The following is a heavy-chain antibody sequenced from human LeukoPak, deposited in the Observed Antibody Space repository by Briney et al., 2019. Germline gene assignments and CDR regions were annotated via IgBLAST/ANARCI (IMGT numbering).Heavy chain of an antibody. V-gene: IGHV5-51*01. CDR3: ARHASTISLYYYYYMDV. J-gene: IGHJ6*03. Sequence: PGESLKISCKGSGHSFTSYWIGWVRQMPGKGLEWMGIIYPGDSDTRYSPSFQGQVTISADKSISTAYLQWSSLKASDTAMYYCARHASTISLYYYYYMDVWGKGTTVTVSS. D-gene: IGHD3-9*01. CDR1: GHSFTSYW. CDR2: IYPGDSDT.